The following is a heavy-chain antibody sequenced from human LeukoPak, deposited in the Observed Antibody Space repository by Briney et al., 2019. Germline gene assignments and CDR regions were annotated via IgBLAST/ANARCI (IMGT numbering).Heavy chain of an antibody. J-gene: IGHJ4*02. CDR2: ISYDGSNK. CDR3: ARDGWPWLVAYFDY. Sequence: GRSLRLSCAASGFTFSSYAMHWVRQAPGKGLEWVAVISYDGSNKYYADSVKGRFTISRDNSKNTLYLQMNSLRAEDTAVYYCARDGWPWLVAYFDYWGQGTLVTVSS. CDR1: GFTFSSYA. D-gene: IGHD6-19*01. V-gene: IGHV3-30-3*01.